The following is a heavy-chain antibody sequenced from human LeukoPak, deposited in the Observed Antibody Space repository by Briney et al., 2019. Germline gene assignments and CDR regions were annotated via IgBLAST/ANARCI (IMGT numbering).Heavy chain of an antibody. CDR2: ISKDGSDK. V-gene: IGHV3-30*18. CDR1: GFTFISYG. Sequence: GGPLRLSCAASGFTFISYGIHWVRQAPGKGLEWVAVISKDGSDKKYADSVKGRFIISRDNSKNTLYLQMNSLRAEDTAVYYCAKEYDGYWGQGTLVTVSS. D-gene: IGHD2-8*01. CDR3: AKEYDGY. J-gene: IGHJ4*02.